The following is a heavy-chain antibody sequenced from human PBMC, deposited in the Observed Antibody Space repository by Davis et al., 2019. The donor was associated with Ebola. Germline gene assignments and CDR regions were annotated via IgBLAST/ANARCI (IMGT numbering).Heavy chain of an antibody. J-gene: IGHJ6*02. CDR3: ARAPGYCSGGSCSNYGMDV. D-gene: IGHD2-15*01. V-gene: IGHV3-33*01. Sequence: GESLKISCAASGFTFSSYRMHWVRQAPGKGLEWVAVIWYDGSNNYYADSVKGRFTISRDNSKNPLYLQMNSLRAEDTAVYYCARAPGYCSGGSCSNYGMDVWGQGTTVTVSS. CDR1: GFTFSSYR. CDR2: IWYDGSNN.